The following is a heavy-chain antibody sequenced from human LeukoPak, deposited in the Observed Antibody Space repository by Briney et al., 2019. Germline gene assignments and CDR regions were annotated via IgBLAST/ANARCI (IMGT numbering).Heavy chain of an antibody. CDR3: ASKRLRFYYYYGMDV. Sequence: GASVTVSCTASGGTFSSYAISWVRQAPGQGLEWMGGIIPIFGTANYAQKFQGRVTITADESTSTAYMELSSLRSEDTAVYYCASKRLRFYYYYGMDVWGQGTTVTVSS. J-gene: IGHJ6*02. V-gene: IGHV1-69*13. CDR1: GGTFSSYA. D-gene: IGHD5-12*01. CDR2: IIPIFGTA.